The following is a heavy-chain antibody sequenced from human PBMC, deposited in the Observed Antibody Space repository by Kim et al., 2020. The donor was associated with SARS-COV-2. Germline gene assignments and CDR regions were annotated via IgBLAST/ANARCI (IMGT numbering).Heavy chain of an antibody. CDR2: IYYSGST. J-gene: IGHJ4*02. CDR1: GGSISSGGYY. D-gene: IGHD1-26*01. CDR3: ARGIVGGSLYYFDY. Sequence: SETLSLTCTVSGGSISSGGYYWSWIRQHPGKGLEWIGYIYYSGSTYYNPSLKSRVTISVDTSKNQFSLKLSSVTAADTAVYYCARGIVGGSLYYFDYWGQGTLVTVSS. V-gene: IGHV4-31*03.